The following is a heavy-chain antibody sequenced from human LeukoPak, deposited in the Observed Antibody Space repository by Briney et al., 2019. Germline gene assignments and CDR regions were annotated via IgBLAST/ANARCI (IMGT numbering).Heavy chain of an antibody. D-gene: IGHD1-26*01. CDR1: GYTFSGYY. J-gene: IGHJ3*02. CDR3: AREVGATSLGAFDI. V-gene: IGHV1-2*02. CDR2: INPNSGGT. Sequence: ASVKVSCKASGYTFSGYYLHWVRQAPGQGLEWMGWINPNSGGTNYAQKFQGRVTMTRDTSISTAYMELSRLRSDDTAVYYCAREVGATSLGAFDIWGQGTMVTVSS.